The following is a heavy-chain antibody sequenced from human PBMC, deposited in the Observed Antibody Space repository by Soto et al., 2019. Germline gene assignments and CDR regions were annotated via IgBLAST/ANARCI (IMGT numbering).Heavy chain of an antibody. J-gene: IGHJ6*02. D-gene: IGHD3-3*01. CDR1: GGTFSSYA. CDR3: ARGNYDFWSGYSPGDYYYGMDV. Sequence: SVKVSCKASGGTFSSYAISWVRQAPGQGLEWMGGIIPIFGTANYAQKFQGRVTITADESTSTAYMELSSLRSEDTAVYYCARGNYDFWSGYSPGDYYYGMDVWGQGTTVTVSS. CDR2: IIPIFGTA. V-gene: IGHV1-69*13.